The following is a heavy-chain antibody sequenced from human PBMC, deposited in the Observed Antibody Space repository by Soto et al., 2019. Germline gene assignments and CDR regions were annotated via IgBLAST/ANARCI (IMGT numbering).Heavy chain of an antibody. CDR3: AIGLGSGDY. V-gene: IGHV1-46*03. Sequence: QVQLVQSGAEVKKPGASVKVSCKASGYTLTNFYIHWVRQAPGQGLEWMGIINPNGGSTNYAHNFQGRVTRTRDTSTSTVYMYLSSLRSEDTAVYYCAIGLGSGDYWGRGTLVTVSS. J-gene: IGHJ4*02. CDR2: INPNGGST. D-gene: IGHD6-25*01. CDR1: GYTLTNFY.